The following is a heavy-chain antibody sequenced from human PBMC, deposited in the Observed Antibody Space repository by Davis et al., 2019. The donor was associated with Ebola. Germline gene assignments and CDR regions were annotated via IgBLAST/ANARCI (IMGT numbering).Heavy chain of an antibody. D-gene: IGHD4-17*01. CDR2: INHSGST. Sequence: MPSETLSLTCAVYGGSFSGYYWSWIRQPPGKGLEWIGEINHSGSTNYNPSLKSRVTISVDTSKNQFSLKLSSVTAADTAVYYCARRSNYGGFDYWGQGTLVTVSS. J-gene: IGHJ4*02. V-gene: IGHV4-34*01. CDR3: ARRSNYGGFDY. CDR1: GGSFSGYY.